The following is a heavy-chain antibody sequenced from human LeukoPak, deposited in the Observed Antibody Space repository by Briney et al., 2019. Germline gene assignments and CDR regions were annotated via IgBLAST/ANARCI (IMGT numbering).Heavy chain of an antibody. Sequence: TSETLSLTCTVSGGSISSYYWSWIRQPPGKGLEWIGYIYYSGSTNYNPSLKSRVTISVDTSKNQFSLKLSSVTAADTAVYYCARAPPMVRGVIRWFDPWGQGTLVTVSS. D-gene: IGHD3-10*01. V-gene: IGHV4-59*01. J-gene: IGHJ5*02. CDR1: GGSISSYY. CDR2: IYYSGST. CDR3: ARAPPMVRGVIRWFDP.